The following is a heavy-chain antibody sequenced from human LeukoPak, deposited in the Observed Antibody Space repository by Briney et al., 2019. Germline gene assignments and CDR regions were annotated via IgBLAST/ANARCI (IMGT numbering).Heavy chain of an antibody. D-gene: IGHD6-19*01. CDR1: GGTFSSYA. CDR2: IIPILGIA. CDR3: ARSRAQSSGWYSQSPRPEYFQH. J-gene: IGHJ1*01. V-gene: IGHV1-69*04. Sequence: GASVKVSCKASGGTFSSYAISWVRQAPGQGLEWMGRIIPILGIANYAQKFQGRVTITADKSTSTAYMELSSLRSEDTAVYYCARSRAQSSGWYSQSPRPEYFQHWGQGTLVTVSS.